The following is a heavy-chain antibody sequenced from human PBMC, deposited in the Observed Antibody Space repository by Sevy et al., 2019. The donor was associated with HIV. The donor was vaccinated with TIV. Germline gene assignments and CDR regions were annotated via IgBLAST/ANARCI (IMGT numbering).Heavy chain of an antibody. CDR1: GFTFDDYA. CDR3: ATAYCSGRSCYPGAEYFQH. D-gene: IGHD2-15*01. Sequence: GGYLRLSCAASGFTFDDYAMHWVRQAPGKGLEWVSGISWNSGSIGYADSVKGRFTLSRDNAKNYLYLQMNSLRAEDTALYYCATAYCSGRSCYPGAEYFQHWGQGTLVTVSS. J-gene: IGHJ1*01. V-gene: IGHV3-9*01. CDR2: ISWNSGSI.